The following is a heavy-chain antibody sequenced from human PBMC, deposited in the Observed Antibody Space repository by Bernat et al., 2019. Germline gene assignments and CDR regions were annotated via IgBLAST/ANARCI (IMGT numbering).Heavy chain of an antibody. CDR3: ARSLPEYYFDY. CDR1: GFTFSDYY. V-gene: IGHV3-11*01. CDR2: ISNSGSNI. J-gene: IGHJ4*02. Sequence: QVQLVESGGGLVKPGGSLRLSCAASGFTFSDYYMGWVRQAPGKGLEWVSYISNSGSNIYYADSVRGRFTISRDKSKNSLYLQMNSLRAEDTAVYYCARSLPEYYFDYWGQGTLVTVS.